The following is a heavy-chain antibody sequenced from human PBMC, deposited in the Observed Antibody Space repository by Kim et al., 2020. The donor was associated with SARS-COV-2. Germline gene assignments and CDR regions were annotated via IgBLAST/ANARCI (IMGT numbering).Heavy chain of an antibody. V-gene: IGHV1-8*01. Sequence: GYDQKFQGSVTMTRNTSISTAYMELSSLGSEDTAVYYCARGRDGRYAFDIWGQGTMVTVSS. CDR3: ARGRDGRYAFDI. J-gene: IGHJ3*02.